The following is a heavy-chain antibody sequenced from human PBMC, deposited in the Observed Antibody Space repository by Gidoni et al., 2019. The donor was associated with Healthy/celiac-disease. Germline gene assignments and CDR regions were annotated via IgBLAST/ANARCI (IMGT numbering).Heavy chain of an antibody. CDR2: IYYSGST. J-gene: IGHJ4*02. D-gene: IGHD3-3*01. Sequence: QVQLHESAPGPVQPSQALSLTRPVSGSSISSGDYYWSWIRQPPGKGLEWIGYIYYSGSTYYNPSLKSRVTISVDTSKNQFSLKLSSVTAADTAVYYCAHSSYSLELDYWAREPWSPSPQ. V-gene: IGHV4-30-4*01. CDR1: GSSISSGDYY. CDR3: AHSSYSLELDY.